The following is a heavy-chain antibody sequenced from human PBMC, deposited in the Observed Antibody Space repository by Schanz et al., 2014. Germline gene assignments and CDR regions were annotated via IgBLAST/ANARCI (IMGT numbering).Heavy chain of an antibody. D-gene: IGHD3-3*02. J-gene: IGHJ6*02. V-gene: IGHV1-2*06. CDR3: ARENKDYDSILNKFFHYGLDL. Sequence: QVQLVQSGAEVKEPGASVKLSCKSSGYTFTDYYMHWVRQAPGQGLEWMGRISPNSGDTHSAQKFQGRVTMTWDRSISPANMELSRLRSDDTAVYYCARENKDYDSILNKFFHYGLDLWGQGTTVTVSS. CDR2: ISPNSGDT. CDR1: GYTFTDYY.